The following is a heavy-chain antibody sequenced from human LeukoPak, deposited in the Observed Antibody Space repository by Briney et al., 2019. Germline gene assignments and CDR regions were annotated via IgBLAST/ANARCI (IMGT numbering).Heavy chain of an antibody. CDR2: IWYDGSNK. J-gene: IGHJ4*02. CDR1: GFTFSSYG. Sequence: GGSLRLSCAASGFTFSSYGMHWVRQAPGKGLEWVAVIWYDGSNKYYADSVKGRFTISRDNSKNTLYLQMNSLRAEDTAVYYCARVSPEAAAVFDYWGQGTLVTVSS. CDR3: ARVSPEAAAVFDY. V-gene: IGHV3-33*01. D-gene: IGHD6-13*01.